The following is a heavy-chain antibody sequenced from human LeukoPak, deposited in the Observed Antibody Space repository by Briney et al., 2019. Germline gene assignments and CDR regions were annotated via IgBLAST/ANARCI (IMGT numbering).Heavy chain of an antibody. D-gene: IGHD3-22*01. CDR2: ISYDGSNK. CDR1: GFTFSSYA. J-gene: IGHJ4*02. CDR3: AKDLQTWTYYDSSGYYEVDY. Sequence: GGSLRLSCAASGFTFSSYAMHWVRQAPGKGLEWVAVISYDGSNKYYADSVKGRFTISRDNSKNTLYLQMNSLRAEDTAVYYCAKDLQTWTYYDSSGYYEVDYWGQGTLVTVSS. V-gene: IGHV3-30-3*01.